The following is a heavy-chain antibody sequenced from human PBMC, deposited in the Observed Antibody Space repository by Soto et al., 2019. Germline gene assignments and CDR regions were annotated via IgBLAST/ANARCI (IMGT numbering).Heavy chain of an antibody. D-gene: IGHD2-21*02. CDR3: ARDLWGYCGTDCYPLDV. CDR2: MHYTGSS. J-gene: IGHJ6*02. Sequence: SETLSLTCTVSGRSISSYYWNWIRQPPGKGLEWIGYMHYTGSSNYNPSLKSRVTISVDTSKNQFSLKLNSVTAADTAVYYCARDLWGYCGTDCYPLDVWGQGTTVTVS. V-gene: IGHV4-59*01. CDR1: GRSISSYY.